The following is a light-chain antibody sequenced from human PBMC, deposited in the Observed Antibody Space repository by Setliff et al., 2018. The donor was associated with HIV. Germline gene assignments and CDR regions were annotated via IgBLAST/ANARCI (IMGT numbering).Light chain of an antibody. CDR1: SNDVGRYDL. CDR3: CSNTGSNTFV. CDR2: QAT. Sequence: QSALTQPASVSGSPGQSITISCTGTSNDVGRYDLVSWYQQHPARAPKLIIYQATRRPAWVSNLFSGSKSGNVASLTNSGLQAEDEADYYCCSNTGSNTFVFGTGTKVTVL. J-gene: IGLJ1*01. V-gene: IGLV2-23*01.